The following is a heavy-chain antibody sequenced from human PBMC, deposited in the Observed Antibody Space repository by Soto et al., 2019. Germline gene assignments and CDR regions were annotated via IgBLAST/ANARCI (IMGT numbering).Heavy chain of an antibody. CDR1: GGSISSGGYY. CDR3: ARERSSSSSAGVWFDP. V-gene: IGHV4-31*03. CDR2: IYYSGST. D-gene: IGHD6-6*01. Sequence: PSETLSLTCTVSGGSISSGGYYWSWIRQHPGKGLEWIGYIYYSGSTYYNPSLKSRVTISVDTSKNQFSLKLSSVTAADTAVYYCARERSSSSSAGVWFDPWGQGTLVTVSS. J-gene: IGHJ5*02.